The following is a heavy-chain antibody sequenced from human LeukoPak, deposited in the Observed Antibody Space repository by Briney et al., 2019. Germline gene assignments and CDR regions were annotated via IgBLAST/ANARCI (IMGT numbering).Heavy chain of an antibody. Sequence: ASVKVSCKASGYTFTSYAMHWVRQAPGQRLEWMGWINAGNGNTKYSQKFQGRVTITRDTSASTAYTELSSLRSEDTAVYYCARAIPPRHYDILTGSYYGMDVWGQGTTVTVSS. V-gene: IGHV1-3*01. J-gene: IGHJ6*02. D-gene: IGHD3-9*01. CDR2: INAGNGNT. CDR1: GYTFTSYA. CDR3: ARAIPPRHYDILTGSYYGMDV.